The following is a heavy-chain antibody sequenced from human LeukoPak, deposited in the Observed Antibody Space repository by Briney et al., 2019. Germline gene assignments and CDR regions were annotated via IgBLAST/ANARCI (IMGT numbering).Heavy chain of an antibody. V-gene: IGHV3-30*18. CDR2: ISYDGSNK. CDR3: AKRPVAGTESFDS. Sequence: GGSLRLSCAASGFTFSSYGMHWVRQAPGKGLEWVAVISYDGSNKYYADSVKGRFTISRDNSKNTLYLQMNSLRAEDTAVYYCAKRPVAGTESFDSWGQGRMLTVSS. D-gene: IGHD6-19*01. J-gene: IGHJ3*02. CDR1: GFTFSSYG.